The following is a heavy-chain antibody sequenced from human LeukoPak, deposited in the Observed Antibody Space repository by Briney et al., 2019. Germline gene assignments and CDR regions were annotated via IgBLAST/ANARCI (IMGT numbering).Heavy chain of an antibody. J-gene: IGHJ4*02. D-gene: IGHD3-3*01. CDR3: AKYLAEGYDFWSAYYPFDY. Sequence: PGGSLRLSCAASGFTFSSSAMHWVRQAPDKGLEWVAVISYDGSNRYYADSVKGRFTISRDNSKNTLYLQMNSLRAEDTAVYYCAKYLAEGYDFWSAYYPFDYWGQGTLVTVSS. CDR1: GFTFSSSA. CDR2: ISYDGSNR. V-gene: IGHV3-30-3*02.